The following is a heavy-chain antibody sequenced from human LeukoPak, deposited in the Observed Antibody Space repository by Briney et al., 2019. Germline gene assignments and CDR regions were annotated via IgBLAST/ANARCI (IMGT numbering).Heavy chain of an antibody. J-gene: IGHJ4*02. CDR2: IWDDRSNK. Sequence: PGGSLRLSCAASGFTFSDYYMSWIRQAPGKGLEWVAVIWDDRSNKNYADSVKGRFTISRDTSKNTLYLQMSSLRAEDTAVYYCARDSTVVTPGYFDCWGQGTLVTVSS. CDR1: GFTFSDYY. D-gene: IGHD4-23*01. V-gene: IGHV3-33*08. CDR3: ARDSTVVTPGYFDC.